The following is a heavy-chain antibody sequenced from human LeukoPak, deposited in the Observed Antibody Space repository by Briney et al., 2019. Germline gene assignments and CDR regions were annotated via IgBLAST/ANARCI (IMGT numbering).Heavy chain of an antibody. D-gene: IGHD3-10*01. V-gene: IGHV3-74*01. Sequence: GGSLRLSCAASGFTFSSHWMHWVRQAPGKGLVWVARIHSDGSITSYADSVEGRFTVSRDNSKNPLYLQMNSLRAEDTAVYYCVKLVGVGELFWGHFLEDFWGQGTLVTVSS. CDR1: GFTFSSHW. CDR3: VKLVGVGELFWGHFLEDF. J-gene: IGHJ4*02. CDR2: IHSDGSIT.